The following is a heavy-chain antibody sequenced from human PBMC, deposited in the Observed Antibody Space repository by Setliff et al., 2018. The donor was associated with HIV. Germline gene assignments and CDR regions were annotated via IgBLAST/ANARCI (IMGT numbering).Heavy chain of an antibody. V-gene: IGHV5-51*01. CDR1: GYSFTSYW. CDR2: IYPGDYVT. D-gene: IGHD1-26*01. Sequence: GESLKISCKGSGYSFTSYWIAWVRQMPGKGLEWIGVIYPGDYVTRYGPSFQGQVSISADVSITTAYLQWSSLKASDTAMYYCTRRRRAPGTEDLEAYWGQGTLVTVSS. J-gene: IGHJ4*02. CDR3: TRRRRAPGTEDLEAY.